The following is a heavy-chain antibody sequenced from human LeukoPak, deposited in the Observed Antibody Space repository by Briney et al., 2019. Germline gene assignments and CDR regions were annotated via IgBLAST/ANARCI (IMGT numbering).Heavy chain of an antibody. CDR2: IKQEGSEK. Sequence: GGSLRLSCAASGFTFSSFWMSWVRQAPGKGLEWVANIKQEGSEKYYVGSVKGRFTISRDDARSSLYLQMNSLRAEDTAVYFCARGFELDYWGQGTLVTV. V-gene: IGHV3-7*01. J-gene: IGHJ4*02. CDR3: ARGFELDY. CDR1: GFTFSSFW.